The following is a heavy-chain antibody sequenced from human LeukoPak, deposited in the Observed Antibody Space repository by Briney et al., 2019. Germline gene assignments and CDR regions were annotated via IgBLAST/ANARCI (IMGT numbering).Heavy chain of an antibody. CDR3: AVAGVRYYDSSGLHAFDF. J-gene: IGHJ3*01. D-gene: IGHD3-22*01. CDR2: MCYSGST. V-gene: IGHV4-39*01. Sequence: PSETLSLTCTVSGGSISSRSHCWGWIRQPPGRGVEWIGTMCYSGSTYYNPSLKSRVAISVDTSENQFSLELNSVTAADTAVYYCAVAGVRYYDSSGLHAFDFWGRGTMVTVSS. CDR1: GGSISSRSHC.